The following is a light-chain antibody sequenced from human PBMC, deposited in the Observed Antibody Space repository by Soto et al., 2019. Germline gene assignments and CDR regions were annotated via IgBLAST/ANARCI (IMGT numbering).Light chain of an antibody. CDR3: SSHGGSNAFYV. V-gene: IGLV2-14*01. CDR2: EVS. Sequence: PASVSGSAGQAVYISCNGTRSHLGAYNFVFWCQQHPGKATKLIIHEVSNRPSGVSNRFYGSKSGKPASLTISGLQAEDEADYYSSSHGGSNAFYVCGSGT. CDR1: RSHLGAYNF. J-gene: IGLJ1*01.